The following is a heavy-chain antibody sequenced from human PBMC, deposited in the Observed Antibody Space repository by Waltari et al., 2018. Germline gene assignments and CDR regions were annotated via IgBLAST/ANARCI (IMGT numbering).Heavy chain of an antibody. J-gene: IGHJ4*02. D-gene: IGHD6-19*01. CDR2: ISFDGSVK. V-gene: IGHV3-30*03. CDR3: ARAEAGTNMPPDF. Sequence: PASGFTFNMYAMHWGRQAPGKGLEWVTVISFDGSVKYYSDSQKGRFTVSRDNSKNTVYLEMNSPRGDDTAVYYCARAEAGTNMPPDFWGQGTPVTVSS. CDR1: GFTFNMYA.